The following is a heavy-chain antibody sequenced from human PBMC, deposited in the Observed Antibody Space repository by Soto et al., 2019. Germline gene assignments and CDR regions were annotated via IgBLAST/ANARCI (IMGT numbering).Heavy chain of an antibody. CDR3: AGTTSLQWYYMDV. Sequence: SQTLSLTCAISGDSVSSNSAAWNWIRQSPSRGLEWLGRTYYRSTRWYNDYAVSVKSRITVNPDTSKNQFSLHLNSVTPEDMVLYYCAGTTSLQWYYMDVWDKGTTVTVSS. D-gene: IGHD1-7*01. CDR2: TYYRSTRWYN. J-gene: IGHJ6*03. V-gene: IGHV6-1*01. CDR1: GDSVSSNSAA.